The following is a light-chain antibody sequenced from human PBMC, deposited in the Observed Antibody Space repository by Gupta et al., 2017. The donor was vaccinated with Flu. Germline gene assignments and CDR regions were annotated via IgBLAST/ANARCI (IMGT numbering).Light chain of an antibody. CDR1: QNIGRF. J-gene: IGKJ2*03. CDR3: QQYNSFSNS. CDR2: KAS. V-gene: IGKV1-5*03. Sequence: DIQMTQSPSTLSASVGDRVTITCRAGQNIGRFLAWYQQRPGKAPNLLIYKASDLQTGVPSRFSGSGSGTEFTLTITSLQPDDFATYYCQQYNSFSNSFGQGTKLEIK.